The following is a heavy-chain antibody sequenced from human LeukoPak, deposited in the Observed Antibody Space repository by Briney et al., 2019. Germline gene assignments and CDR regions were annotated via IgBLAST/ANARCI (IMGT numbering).Heavy chain of an antibody. CDR3: AREIFGVVISWFDP. CDR2: IYTSGST. J-gene: IGHJ5*02. V-gene: IGHV4-61*02. CDR1: GGSISSGSYY. D-gene: IGHD3-3*01. Sequence: PSETLSLTCTVSGGSISSGSYYWSWIRQPAGKGLEWIGRIYTSGSTNYNPSLKSRVTISVDTSKNQFSLKLSSVTAADTAVYYCAREIFGVVISWFDPWGQGTLVTVSS.